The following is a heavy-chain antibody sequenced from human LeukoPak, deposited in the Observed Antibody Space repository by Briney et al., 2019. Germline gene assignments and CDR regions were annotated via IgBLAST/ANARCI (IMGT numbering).Heavy chain of an antibody. CDR2: LNDVGGDA. J-gene: IGHJ4*02. CDR3: AKDLDQRIAAAGTDY. D-gene: IGHD6-13*01. V-gene: IGHV3-23*01. Sequence: GGSLRLSCAASGFTFSTYAMAWVRQAPGKGVEWGSSLNDVGGDAYYADSVKGRFTISRDNSKNTLYLQMNSLRAEDTAVYYCAKDLDQRIAAAGTDYWGQGTLVTVSS. CDR1: GFTFSTYA.